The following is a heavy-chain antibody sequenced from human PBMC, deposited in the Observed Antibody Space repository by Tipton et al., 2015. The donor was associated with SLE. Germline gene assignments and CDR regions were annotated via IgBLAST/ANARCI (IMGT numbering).Heavy chain of an antibody. V-gene: IGHV4-34*01. Sequence: TLSLTCAVYGGSFSGYYWSWIRQPPGKGLEWIGSIYHSGSTYYNPSLKSRVTISVDTSKDQFPLKLSSVTAADTAVYYCARGDCSSTSCLDYWGQGTLVTVSS. CDR1: GGSFSGYY. CDR2: IYHSGST. CDR3: ARGDCSSTSCLDY. J-gene: IGHJ4*02. D-gene: IGHD2-2*01.